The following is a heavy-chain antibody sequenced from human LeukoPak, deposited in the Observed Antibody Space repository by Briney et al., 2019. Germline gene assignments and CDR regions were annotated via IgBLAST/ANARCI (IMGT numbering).Heavy chain of an antibody. CDR1: GYTFTSYY. Sequence: GASVKVSCKASGYTFTSYYMHWVRQAPGQGLEWMGIINPSGGSTSYAQKFQGRVTMTRGTSTSTVYMELSSLRSEDTAVYYCARSLSMVRGVEDAFDIWGQGAMVTVSS. CDR2: INPSGGST. V-gene: IGHV1-46*01. J-gene: IGHJ3*02. CDR3: ARSLSMVRGVEDAFDI. D-gene: IGHD3-10*01.